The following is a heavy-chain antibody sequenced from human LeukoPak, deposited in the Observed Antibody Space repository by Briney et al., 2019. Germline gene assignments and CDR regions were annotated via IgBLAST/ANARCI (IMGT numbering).Heavy chain of an antibody. J-gene: IGHJ4*02. CDR3: ARDGHGRWELLGDY. CDR1: GYTFTSYG. Sequence: ASVKVSRKASGYTFTSYGISWVRQAPGQGLEWMGWISAYNGNTNYAQKLQGRVTMTTDTSTSKAYMELRSLRSDDTAVYYCARDGHGRWELLGDYWGQGTLVTVSS. CDR2: ISAYNGNT. V-gene: IGHV1-18*01. D-gene: IGHD1-26*01.